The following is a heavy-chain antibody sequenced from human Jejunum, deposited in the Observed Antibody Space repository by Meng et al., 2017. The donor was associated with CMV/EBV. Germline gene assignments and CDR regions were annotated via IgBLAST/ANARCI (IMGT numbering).Heavy chain of an antibody. CDR1: RFTFRCFA. CDR3: AKGMTAVTTGYLHY. V-gene: IGHV3-30*18. J-gene: IGHJ4*02. Sequence: ASRFTFRCFAMHWVRQAPGKWLEWLTVISYDGSTNYYSDSVKGRFTISRDNSKNTLFLEMNSLRSEDTALYYCAKGMTAVTTGYLHYWGQGTLVTVSS. CDR2: ISYDGSTN. D-gene: IGHD4-17*01.